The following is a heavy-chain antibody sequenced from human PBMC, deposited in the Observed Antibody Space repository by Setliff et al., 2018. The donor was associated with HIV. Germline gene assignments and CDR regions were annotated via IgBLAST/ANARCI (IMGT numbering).Heavy chain of an antibody. CDR2: INPKSDGT. V-gene: IGHV1-2*02. D-gene: IGHD2-2*01. CDR1: GYSFTDYY. J-gene: IGHJ5*02. CDR3: ARDFGGYCSSMSCPGLFDP. Sequence: GASVKVSCKASGYSFTDYYIHWVRQAPGQGLEWMGWINPKSDGTNYAQKFQGRVTMTRDTSISTAYMELRRLRSDDTAVYYCARDFGGYCSSMSCPGLFDPWGQGTLVTVSS.